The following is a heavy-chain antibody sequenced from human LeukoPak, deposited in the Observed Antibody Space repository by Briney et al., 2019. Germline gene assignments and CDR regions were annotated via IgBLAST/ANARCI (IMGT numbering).Heavy chain of an antibody. CDR3: AKDEEGIAAAGTGHDY. Sequence: PGGSLRLSCAASGFTFSSYGMHWVRQAPGNGLEWVAFIRYDGSNKYYADSVKGRFTISRDNSKNTLYLQMNSLRAEDTAVYYCAKDEEGIAAAGTGHDYWGQGTLVIVSS. V-gene: IGHV3-30*02. CDR2: IRYDGSNK. D-gene: IGHD6-13*01. J-gene: IGHJ4*02. CDR1: GFTFSSYG.